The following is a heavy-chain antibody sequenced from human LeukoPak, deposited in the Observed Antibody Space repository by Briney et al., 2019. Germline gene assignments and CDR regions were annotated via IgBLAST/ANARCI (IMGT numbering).Heavy chain of an antibody. Sequence: GGSLRLSCAASGFTFSSYWMHWVRQAPGKGLVWVSRINSDGSSTSYADSVKGRFTISRDNAKNTLYLQMNSLRAEDTAVYYCARDSSSWPAVYYYYYYYMDVWGKGTTVTVSS. CDR1: GFTFSSYW. V-gene: IGHV3-74*01. D-gene: IGHD6-13*01. J-gene: IGHJ6*03. CDR3: ARDSSSWPAVYYYYYYYMDV. CDR2: INSDGSST.